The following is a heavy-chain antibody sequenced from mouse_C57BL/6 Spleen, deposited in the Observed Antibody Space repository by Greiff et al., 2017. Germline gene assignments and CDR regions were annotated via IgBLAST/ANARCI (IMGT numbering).Heavy chain of an antibody. D-gene: IGHD4-1*01. Sequence: QVQLKQSGAELMKPGASVKLSCKATGYTFTGYWIEWVKQRPGHGLEWIGEILPGSGSTNYNEKFKGKATFTADTSSTPAYMQLSSLTTEDAAIYYCARSGDSELGQDYWGQGTTLTVSS. CDR1: GYTFTGYW. CDR3: ARSGDSELGQDY. CDR2: ILPGSGST. J-gene: IGHJ2*01. V-gene: IGHV1-9*01.